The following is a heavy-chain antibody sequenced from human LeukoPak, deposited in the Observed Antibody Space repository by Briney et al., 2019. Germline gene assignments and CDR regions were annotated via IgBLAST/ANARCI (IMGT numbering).Heavy chain of an antibody. V-gene: IGHV3-23*01. D-gene: IGHD5-12*01. CDR3: AKDGVATITYDY. CDR1: GFTFSSYA. Sequence: GGSLRLSCAASGFTFSSYAMSWVRQAPGKGLEWVSVISGSGGATYYADSVKGRFTISRDNSKNTLYLQMDSLRAEDTAVYYCAKDGVATITYDYWGQGSLVTVSS. J-gene: IGHJ4*02. CDR2: ISGSGGAT.